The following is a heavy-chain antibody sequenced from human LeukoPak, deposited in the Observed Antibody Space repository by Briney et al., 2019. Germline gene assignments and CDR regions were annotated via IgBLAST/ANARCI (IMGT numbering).Heavy chain of an antibody. CDR3: AKDPSRRYYYDSSGYTVPLDY. D-gene: IGHD3-22*01. J-gene: IGHJ4*02. Sequence: GGSLRLSCAASGFTFSSYSMNWVRQAPGKGLEWVSSISSSSSYIYYADSVKGRFTISRDNAKNSLYLQMNSLRAEDTAVYYCAKDPSRRYYYDSSGYTVPLDYWGQGTLVTVSS. V-gene: IGHV3-21*04. CDR2: ISSSSSYI. CDR1: GFTFSSYS.